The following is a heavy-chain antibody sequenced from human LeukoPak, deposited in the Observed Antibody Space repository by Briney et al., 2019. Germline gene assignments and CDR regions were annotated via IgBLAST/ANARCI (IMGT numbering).Heavy chain of an antibody. CDR2: IGGGPV. CDR3: AKDSYSHNGIFDALDI. J-gene: IGHJ3*02. V-gene: IGHV3-23*01. CDR1: GFTLGSYW. Sequence: GGSLRLSCAASGFTLGSYWMSWVRQAPGKGLEWVSTIGGGPVYYADSVKGRFTISRDDSKNTLFLQMNSLRADDTAIYYCAKDSYSHNGIFDALDIWGQGTMVTVSS. D-gene: IGHD2-8*01.